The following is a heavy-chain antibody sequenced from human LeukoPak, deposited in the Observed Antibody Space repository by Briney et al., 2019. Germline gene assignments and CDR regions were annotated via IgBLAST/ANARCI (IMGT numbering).Heavy chain of an antibody. CDR2: FDSEEYDT. J-gene: IGHJ4*02. CDR3: ATLEPEPGDFGGLAY. Sequence: ASVKVSCKVSGYTLTDLALHWVRQAPGKGLEWLGGFDSEEYDTIYAPNFKGRVTMTEDTSIDAAYMELSSLTFEDTAVYYCATLEPEPGDFGGLAYWGQGTLVTVSS. V-gene: IGHV1-24*01. D-gene: IGHD4-17*01. CDR1: GYTLTDLA.